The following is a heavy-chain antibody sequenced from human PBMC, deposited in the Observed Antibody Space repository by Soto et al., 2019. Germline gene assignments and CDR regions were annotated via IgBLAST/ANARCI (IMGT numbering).Heavy chain of an antibody. D-gene: IGHD1-1*01. J-gene: IGHJ4*02. CDR3: ARDHLRRNWNDVGGSMYYFDY. V-gene: IGHV1-46*03. CDR1: GYTFTSYY. Sequence: ASVKVSCKASGYTFTSYYMHWVRQAPGQGLEWMGIINPSGGSTSYAQKFQGRVTMTRDTSTSTVYMELSSLRSEDTAVYYCARDHLRRNWNDVGGSMYYFDYWGQGTLVTVSS. CDR2: INPSGGST.